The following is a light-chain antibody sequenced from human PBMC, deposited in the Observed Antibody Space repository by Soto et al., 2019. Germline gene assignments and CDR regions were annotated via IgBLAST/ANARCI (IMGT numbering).Light chain of an antibody. CDR1: QSVNTNY. V-gene: IGKV3-20*01. CDR3: QQYGSSPIT. CDR2: GAS. J-gene: IGKJ5*01. Sequence: EIVLTQSPGTLSLSPGERATLSCRASQSVNTNYLAWYQQKSGQPPRLLIYGASSRATGIPGRFSGSGSGTDFTLTISRLEPEDFAAYFCQQYGSSPITFGQGTRLEIK.